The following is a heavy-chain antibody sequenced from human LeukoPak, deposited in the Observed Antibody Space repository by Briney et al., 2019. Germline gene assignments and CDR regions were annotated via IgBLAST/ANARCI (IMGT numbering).Heavy chain of an antibody. CDR2: IYTSGST. D-gene: IGHD4-23*01. V-gene: IGHV4-4*07. Sequence: SETLSLTCTVSGGSISSYYWSWIRQPAGKGLEWIGRIYTSGSTNYNPSLKSRVTMSVDTSKNQFSLKLSPVIAADTAVYYCARVGVDYSGNIIKYFYDYWGPGTLVTVSS. J-gene: IGHJ4*02. CDR1: GGSISSYY. CDR3: ARVGVDYSGNIIKYFYDY.